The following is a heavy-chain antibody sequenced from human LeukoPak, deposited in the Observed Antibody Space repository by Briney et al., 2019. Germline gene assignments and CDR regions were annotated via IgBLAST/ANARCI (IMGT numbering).Heavy chain of an antibody. D-gene: IGHD6-13*01. J-gene: IGHJ4*02. V-gene: IGHV4-59*01. CDR1: GGSISSYY. CDR3: ARVYSSSWNFDY. CDR2: IYYSGST. Sequence: SETLSLTCTVSGGSISSYYWSWIRQPPGEGLEWIGYIYYSGSTNYNPSLKSRVTISVDTSKNQFSLKLSSVTAADTAVYYCARVYSSSWNFDYWGQGTLVTVSS.